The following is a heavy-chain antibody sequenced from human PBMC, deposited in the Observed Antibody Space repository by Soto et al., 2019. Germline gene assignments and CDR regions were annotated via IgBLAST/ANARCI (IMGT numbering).Heavy chain of an antibody. CDR1: GFTFGDYA. D-gene: IGHD2-2*01. Sequence: GVLRVSCPAAGFTFGDYAMSWFRQAPGKGLEWVGFIRSKAYGGTTEYAASVKGRFTISRDDSKSIAYLQMNSLKTEDTAVYYCTRGDIVVVPVDYWGQGTLVTVSS. CDR2: IRSKAYGGTT. CDR3: TRGDIVVVPVDY. J-gene: IGHJ4*02. V-gene: IGHV3-49*03.